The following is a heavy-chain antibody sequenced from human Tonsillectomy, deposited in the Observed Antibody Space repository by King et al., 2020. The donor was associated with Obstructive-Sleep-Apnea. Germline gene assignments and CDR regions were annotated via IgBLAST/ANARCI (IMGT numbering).Heavy chain of an antibody. CDR2: IYYSGST. Sequence: QLQESGPGLVKPSQTLSLTCTVSGGSISSGGYYWSWIRQHPGKGLEGIGYIYYSGSTYYNPSLKSRVTISVDTSKNQFSLKLSSVTAADTAVYYCARSSITMIVVPPFDYWGQGTLVTVSS. J-gene: IGHJ4*02. CDR3: ARSSITMIVVPPFDY. CDR1: GGSISSGGYY. V-gene: IGHV4-31*03. D-gene: IGHD3-22*01.